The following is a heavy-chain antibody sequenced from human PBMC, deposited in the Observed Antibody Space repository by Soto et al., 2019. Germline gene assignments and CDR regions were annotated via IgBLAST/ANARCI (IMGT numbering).Heavy chain of an antibody. CDR3: ARVRMTTVVTGWYFDL. Sequence: SETLSLTCTVSGGSISSYYWSWIRQPPGKGLEWIGYIYYSGSTNYNPSLKSRVTISVDTSKSQFSLKLSSVTAADTAVYYCARVRMTTVVTGWYFDLWGRGTLVTVSS. J-gene: IGHJ2*01. V-gene: IGHV4-59*01. CDR2: IYYSGST. CDR1: GGSISSYY. D-gene: IGHD4-17*01.